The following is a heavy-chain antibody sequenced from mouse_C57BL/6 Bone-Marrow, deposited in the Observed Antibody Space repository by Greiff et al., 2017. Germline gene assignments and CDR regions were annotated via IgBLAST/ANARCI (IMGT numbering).Heavy chain of an antibody. CDR1: GFNIKDYY. Sequence: VQLKESGAELVKPGASVKLSCTASGFNIKDYYMHWVKQRTEQGLEWIGRIDPEDGETKYAPKFQGKATLTADTSSNTAYLQLSSLTSEDTAVYYCARDLYYYGSSYDTAYWGQGTLVTVSA. V-gene: IGHV14-2*01. CDR3: ARDLYYYGSSYDTAY. D-gene: IGHD1-1*01. CDR2: IDPEDGET. J-gene: IGHJ3*01.